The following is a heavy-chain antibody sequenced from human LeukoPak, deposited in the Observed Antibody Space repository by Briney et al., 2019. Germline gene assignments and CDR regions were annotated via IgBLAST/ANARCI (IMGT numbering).Heavy chain of an antibody. Sequence: SETLSVTCTVSGGSLSSGGYYWTWVRQHPGRGLEWIGYIYYNGNSYYNPSLKSRVTISVDTSKNQLSLKVSSVTAADTAVYYCERSDDYGVQRQDFWGQGTLVTVST. D-gene: IGHD4-17*01. J-gene: IGHJ4*02. CDR1: GGSLSSGGYY. CDR2: IYYNGNS. CDR3: ERSDDYGVQRQDF. V-gene: IGHV4-31*03.